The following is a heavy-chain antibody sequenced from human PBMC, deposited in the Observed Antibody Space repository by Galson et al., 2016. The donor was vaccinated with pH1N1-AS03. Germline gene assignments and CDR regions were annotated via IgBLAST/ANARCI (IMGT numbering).Heavy chain of an antibody. Sequence: SVKVSCKASGYTLTNFGIIWVRQAPGQGLEWLGWISAYSGNTNYAQSLQGRVSMTTDPSTNTVYMELTRLTSDDTAIYYCARDLRSDFGDNFVAGVQFSRYWGQGTLVTVSS. J-gene: IGHJ4*02. CDR1: GYTLTNFG. CDR3: ARDLRSDFGDNFVAGVQFSRY. CDR2: ISAYSGNT. V-gene: IGHV1-18*01. D-gene: IGHD4/OR15-4a*01.